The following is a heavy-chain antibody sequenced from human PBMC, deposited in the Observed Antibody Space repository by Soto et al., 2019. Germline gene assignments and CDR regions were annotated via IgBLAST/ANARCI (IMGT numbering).Heavy chain of an antibody. CDR3: ARVGRRLYYGSGGPRDNWFDP. CDR1: GGCFSGYY. Sequence: PSETLSLTCAVCGGCFSGYYWIRIRQPPGKGLEWIGEINHSGSTNYNPSLKSRVTISVDTSKNQFSLKLSSVTAADTAVYYCARVGRRLYYGSGGPRDNWFDPWGQGTLVTVSS. D-gene: IGHD3-10*01. J-gene: IGHJ5*02. V-gene: IGHV4-34*01. CDR2: INHSGST.